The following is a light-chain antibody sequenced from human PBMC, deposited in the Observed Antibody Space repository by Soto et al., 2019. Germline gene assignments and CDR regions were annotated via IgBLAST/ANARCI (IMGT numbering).Light chain of an antibody. J-gene: IGKJ4*01. CDR1: QSITRNY. Sequence: IVLTQSPGTLSLSPGERVTLSCRASQSITRNYLAWYQQKPGLAPRLIMYHGSRRAAGTPDRFSGSGSGTDFSLTISSLQPEDFATYYCQQVNVYPSTFGGGTKVDI. V-gene: IGKV3-20*01. CDR3: QQVNVYPST. CDR2: HGS.